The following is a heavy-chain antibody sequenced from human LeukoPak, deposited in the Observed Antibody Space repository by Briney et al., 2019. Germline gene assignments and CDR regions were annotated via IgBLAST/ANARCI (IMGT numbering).Heavy chain of an antibody. CDR3: ARSSGARYYYYYMDV. D-gene: IGHD1-26*01. Sequence: GGSLRLSCAASGFTFDDYGMSWVRQAPGKGLEWVSGINWNGGSTGYADSVKGRFTISRDNAKNSLYLQMNSLRAEDTALYYCARSSGARYYYYYMDVWGKGTTVTISS. CDR1: GFTFDDYG. CDR2: INWNGGST. J-gene: IGHJ6*03. V-gene: IGHV3-20*04.